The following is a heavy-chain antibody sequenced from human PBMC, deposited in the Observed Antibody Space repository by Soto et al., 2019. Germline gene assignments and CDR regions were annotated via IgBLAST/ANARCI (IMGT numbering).Heavy chain of an antibody. V-gene: IGHV1-2*04. CDR2: INPNSGGT. D-gene: IGHD6-13*01. CDR1: GYTFTGYY. J-gene: IGHJ4*02. CDR3: ARGPRGGSSSWGNHDY. Sequence: ASVKVSCKASGYTFTGYYMHWVRQAPGQGLEWMGWINPNSGGTNYAQKFQGWVTMTRDTSISTAYMELSRLRSDDTAVYYCARGPRGGSSSWGNHDYWGQGTLVTVSS.